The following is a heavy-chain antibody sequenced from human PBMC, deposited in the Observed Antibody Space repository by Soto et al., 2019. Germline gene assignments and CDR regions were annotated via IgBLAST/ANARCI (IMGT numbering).Heavy chain of an antibody. CDR2: IRGDGNDE. J-gene: IGHJ4*01. Sequence: EVQLVESGGGLVQPGGSLRLSCAASGFTFTSSWMHWVRQALGKGLEWVSRIRGDGNDEHYAGSVEGRFTISRDNAKNTLDLQMNSLRVEDTAVYFCARDLVLGSGSLGHWGHVTLVTVSS. CDR1: GFTFTSSW. V-gene: IGHV3-74*01. CDR3: ARDLVLGSGSLGH. D-gene: IGHD3-10*01.